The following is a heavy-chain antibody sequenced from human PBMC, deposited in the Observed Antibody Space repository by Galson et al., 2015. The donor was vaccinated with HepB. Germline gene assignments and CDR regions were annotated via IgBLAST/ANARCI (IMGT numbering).Heavy chain of an antibody. CDR1: GYTFTSYG. CDR3: AREHGNYDSSGYCS. Sequence: SVKVSCKASGYTFTSYGISWVRQAPGQGLEWMGWISAYNGNTNYAQKLQGRVTMTTDTSTSTAYMELRSLRSDDTAVYYCAREHGNYDSSGYCSWGQGTMVTVSS. CDR2: ISAYNGNT. V-gene: IGHV1-18*04. J-gene: IGHJ3*01. D-gene: IGHD3-22*01.